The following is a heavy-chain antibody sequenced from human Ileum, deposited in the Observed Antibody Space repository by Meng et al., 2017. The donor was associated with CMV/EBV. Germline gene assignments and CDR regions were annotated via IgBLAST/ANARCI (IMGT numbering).Heavy chain of an antibody. D-gene: IGHD2-15*01. CDR2: ISNDGSGT. J-gene: IGHJ4*02. CDR3: ARADRRSGDSSLDY. CDR1: AFTFSNYY. V-gene: IGHV3-74*01. Sequence: ASAFTFSNYYMPWVRQAPGKGLVWVSRISNDGSGTTYADSVKGRFTMSRDNAKNTLYLQMNSLRAEDTAVYYCARADRRSGDSSLDYWGQGALVTVSS.